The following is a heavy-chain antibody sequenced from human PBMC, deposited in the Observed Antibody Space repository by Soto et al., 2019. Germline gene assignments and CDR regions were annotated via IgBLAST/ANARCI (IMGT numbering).Heavy chain of an antibody. CDR1: GYVFTGFY. CDR2: IFPNSGAT. Sequence: ASVKVSCKASGYVFTGFYLHWVRQAPGQGLEWMGWIFPNSGATNYAQKFRGRVTLTRDTSLSTGYMDLTRLTSDDTAVYYCARGRSLKWNWFDRWGQGTLVTVSS. V-gene: IGHV1-2*02. CDR3: ARGRSLKWNWFDR. D-gene: IGHD2-15*01. J-gene: IGHJ5*02.